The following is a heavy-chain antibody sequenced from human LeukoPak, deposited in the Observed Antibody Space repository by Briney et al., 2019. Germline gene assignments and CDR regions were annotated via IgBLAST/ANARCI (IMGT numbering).Heavy chain of an antibody. CDR2: ISTTSATI. CDR3: AREVRRGSDYFDY. CDR1: GFSFSDYD. Sequence: GGSLRLSCAASGFSFSDYDMNWVRLAPGKGLEWVAWISTTSATIYYADSVKGRFTISRDNAKNSLYLQMNSLSGEDTAVYYCAREVRRGSDYFDYWGQGTPVTVSS. J-gene: IGHJ4*02. V-gene: IGHV3-48*01. D-gene: IGHD6-19*01.